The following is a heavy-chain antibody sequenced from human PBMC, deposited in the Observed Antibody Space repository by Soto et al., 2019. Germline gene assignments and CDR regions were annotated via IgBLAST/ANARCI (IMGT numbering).Heavy chain of an antibody. CDR2: INPNSGGT. J-gene: IGHJ6*02. V-gene: IGHV1-2*02. CDR1: GYTFTGYY. D-gene: IGHD2-2*01. Sequence: ASVKVSCKASGYTFTGYYMHWVRQAPGQGLEWMGWINPNSGGTNYAQKFQGRVTMTRDTSISTAYMELSRLRSDDTAVYYCASAYQLLYYYYYGMDVWGQGTTVTV. CDR3: ASAYQLLYYYYYGMDV.